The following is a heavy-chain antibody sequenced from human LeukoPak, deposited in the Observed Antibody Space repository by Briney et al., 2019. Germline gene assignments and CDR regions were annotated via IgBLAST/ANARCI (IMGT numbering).Heavy chain of an antibody. CDR1: GGSFSGYY. V-gene: IGHV4-34*01. CDR3: ARGGGWHYYYYGMDV. D-gene: IGHD6-19*01. Sequence: PSETLSLTCAVYGGSFSGYYWSWIRQPPGKGLEWIGEINHSGSTNYNPSLKSRVTISVDTSKNQFSLELSSVTAADTAVYYCARGGGWHYYYYGMDVWGKGTTVTVSS. CDR2: INHSGST. J-gene: IGHJ6*04.